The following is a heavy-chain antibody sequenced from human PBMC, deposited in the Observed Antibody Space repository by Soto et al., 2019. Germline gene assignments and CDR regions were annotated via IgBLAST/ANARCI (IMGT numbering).Heavy chain of an antibody. V-gene: IGHV1-2*02. D-gene: IGHD6-13*01. CDR2: INPNSGGT. CDR1: GYTFTGYY. Sequence: ASGKFSCEASGYTFTGYYMHWVRQAPGQGLEWMGWINPNSGGTNYAQKFQGRVTMTRDTSISTAYMELSRLRSDDTAVYYCAKSEGYSSSWPFDYWGQGTLVTVSS. CDR3: AKSEGYSSSWPFDY. J-gene: IGHJ4*02.